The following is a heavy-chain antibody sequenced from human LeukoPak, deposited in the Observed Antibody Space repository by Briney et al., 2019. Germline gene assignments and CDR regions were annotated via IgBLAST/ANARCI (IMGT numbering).Heavy chain of an antibody. CDR3: ARGPGIFGVVTPYGMDV. CDR2: ISSSGSTI. Sequence: GGSLRLSCAASGFTFSSYEMNWVRQAPGKGLEWVSYISSSGSTIYYADSVKGRFTISRDNAKNSLYLQINSLRAEDTAVYYCARGPGIFGVVTPYGMDVWGQGTTVTVSS. V-gene: IGHV3-48*03. D-gene: IGHD3-3*01. CDR1: GFTFSSYE. J-gene: IGHJ6*02.